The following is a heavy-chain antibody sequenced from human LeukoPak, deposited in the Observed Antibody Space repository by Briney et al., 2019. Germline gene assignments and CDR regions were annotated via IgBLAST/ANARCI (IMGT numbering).Heavy chain of an antibody. CDR2: ISGSGGST. D-gene: IGHD3-22*01. V-gene: IGHV3-23*01. CDR3: ARVRNYYDNSGYSDAFDI. CDR1: GFTFSSYG. J-gene: IGHJ3*02. Sequence: PGGSLRLSCAASGFTFSSYGMSWVRQAPGKGLEWVSAISGSGGSTYYADSVKGRFTISRDNSKNTLYLQMNSLSAEDTALYYCARVRNYYDNSGYSDAFDIWGQGTMVTVSS.